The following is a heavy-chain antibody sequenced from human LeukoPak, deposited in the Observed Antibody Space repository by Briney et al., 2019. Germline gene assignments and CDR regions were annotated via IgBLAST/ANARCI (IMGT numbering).Heavy chain of an antibody. J-gene: IGHJ4*02. V-gene: IGHV4-30-2*01. D-gene: IGHD2-2*01. CDR3: VRERGYCSSTSCYRLFDY. CDR2: IYHSGST. Sequence: SETLSLTCAVSGGSISSGGYSWSWFRQPPGKGLEWIGYIYHSGSTYYNPSLKSRVTISVDRSKNQFSLKLSSVTAADTAVYYCVRERGYCSSTSCYRLFDYWGQGTLVTVSS. CDR1: GGSISSGGYS.